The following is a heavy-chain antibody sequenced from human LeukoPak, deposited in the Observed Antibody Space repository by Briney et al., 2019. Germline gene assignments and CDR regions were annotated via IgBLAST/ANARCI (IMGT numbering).Heavy chain of an antibody. Sequence: GGSLRLSCAASGFTFSSYTMNWVRQAPGKGPEWVSSICSTRTYICYADSLKGRFTISRDNAKNSLYLQMDSLRAEDTAVYYCARGFGRYCSSTSCLVTIDYWGQGTLVTVSS. V-gene: IGHV3-21*01. J-gene: IGHJ4*02. CDR3: ARGFGRYCSSTSCLVTIDY. CDR2: ICSTRTYI. D-gene: IGHD2-2*01. CDR1: GFTFSSYT.